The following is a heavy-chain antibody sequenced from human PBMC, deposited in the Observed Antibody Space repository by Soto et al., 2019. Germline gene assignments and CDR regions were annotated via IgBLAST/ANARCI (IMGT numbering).Heavy chain of an antibody. CDR1: GFTFSDYY. V-gene: IGHV3-11*06. CDR2: ISGRNTIT. Sequence: GGSLRLSCAASGFTFSDYYMSWIRQAPGKGLEWISYISGRNTITQYADSVKGRFTISRDNAKNSLYLQLNSLTAEDTAVYYCARDGGVIIPGAIGGGYGLDVWGQGTTVTVSS. CDR3: ARDGGVIIPGAIGGGYGLDV. D-gene: IGHD2-2*02. J-gene: IGHJ6*02.